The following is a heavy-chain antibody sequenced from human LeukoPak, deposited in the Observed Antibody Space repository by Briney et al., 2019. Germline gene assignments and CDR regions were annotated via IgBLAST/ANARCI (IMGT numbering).Heavy chain of an antibody. CDR1: GFTFDDCG. CDR2: ISWSGGNT. Sequence: GGSLRLSCAASGFTFDDCGMSWVRQAPGKGLEWVSGISWSGGNTGYADSVKGRFTISRDNARNSLYLQMNTLRAEDTAVYSCARGADGVSSNSRGWFDPWGQGTLVTVSS. J-gene: IGHJ5*02. V-gene: IGHV3-20*04. D-gene: IGHD2-15*01. CDR3: ARGADGVSSNSRGWFDP.